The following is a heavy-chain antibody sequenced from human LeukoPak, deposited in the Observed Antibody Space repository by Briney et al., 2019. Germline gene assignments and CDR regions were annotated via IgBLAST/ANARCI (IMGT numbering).Heavy chain of an antibody. J-gene: IGHJ4*02. Sequence: ASVKVSCKASGYTFTGYYMHWVRQAPGQGLEWMGWINPNSGGTNYAQKFQGRVTMTRDTSISTAYMELSRLRSDDTAVYYCAMCLSGYYLGFDYWGQGTLVTVPS. CDR1: GYTFTGYY. CDR2: INPNSGGT. V-gene: IGHV1-2*02. CDR3: AMCLSGYYLGFDY. D-gene: IGHD3-3*01.